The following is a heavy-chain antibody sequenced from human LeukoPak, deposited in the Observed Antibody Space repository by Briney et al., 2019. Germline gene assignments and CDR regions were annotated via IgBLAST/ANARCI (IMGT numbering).Heavy chain of an antibody. CDR1: GFTFSSYS. D-gene: IGHD3-10*01. J-gene: IGHJ3*02. V-gene: IGHV3-21*01. CDR2: ISSSSSYI. CDR3: ARVRWFGESDDSDAFDI. Sequence: KTGGSLRLSCAASGFTFSSYSMNWVRQAPGKGLEWVSSISSSSSYIYYADSVKGRFTISRDNAKNSLYLQMNSLRAEDTAVYYCARVRWFGESDDSDAFDIWGQGTMVTVSS.